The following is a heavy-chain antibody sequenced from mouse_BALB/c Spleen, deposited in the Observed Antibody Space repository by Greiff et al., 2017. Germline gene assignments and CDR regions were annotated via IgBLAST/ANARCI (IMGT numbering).Heavy chain of an antibody. V-gene: IGHV5-6*01. J-gene: IGHJ3*01. D-gene: IGHD2-1*01. CDR2: ISSGGSYT. CDR3: ARRDGNYSFAY. Sequence: EVQGVESGGDLVKPGGSLKLSCAASGFTFSSYGMSWVRQTPDKRLEWVATISSGGSYTYYPDSMKGRFTISRDNAKNTLYLQMSSLKSEDTAMYYCARRDGNYSFAYWGQGTLVTVSA. CDR1: GFTFSSYG.